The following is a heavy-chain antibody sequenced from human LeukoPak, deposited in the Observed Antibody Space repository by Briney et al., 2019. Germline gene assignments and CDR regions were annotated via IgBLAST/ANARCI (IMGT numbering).Heavy chain of an antibody. D-gene: IGHD2-2*01. CDR2: INHSGST. CDR1: GGSFSGYY. V-gene: IGHV4-34*01. J-gene: IGHJ4*02. Sequence: SSETLSLTCAVYGGSFSGYYWSWIRQPPGKGLEWIGEINHSGSTNYNPSLKSRVTISVDTSKNQFSLKLSSVTAADTAVYYCARVVGPARRGVDYWGQGTLVTVSS. CDR3: ARVVGPARRGVDY.